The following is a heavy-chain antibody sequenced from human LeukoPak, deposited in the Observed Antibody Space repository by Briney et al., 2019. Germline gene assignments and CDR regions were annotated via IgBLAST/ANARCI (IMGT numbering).Heavy chain of an antibody. CDR2: IYSGGST. CDR1: GLTVSGNY. V-gene: IGHV3-53*01. D-gene: IGHD4-17*01. J-gene: IGHJ4*02. CDR3: ANPARTTVTTQPIDY. Sequence: PGGSLRLSCAASGLTVSGNYMSWVRQAPGKGLEWVSVIYSGGSTYYADSVKGRFTISRDNSKNTLYLQMNSLRAEDTAVYYCANPARTTVTTQPIDYWGQGTLVTVSS.